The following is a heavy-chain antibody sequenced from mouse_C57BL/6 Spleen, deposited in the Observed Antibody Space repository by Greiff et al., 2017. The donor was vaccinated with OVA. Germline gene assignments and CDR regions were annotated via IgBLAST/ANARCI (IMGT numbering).Heavy chain of an antibody. CDR3: ARGDGSSYDFDY. Sequence: QVQLQQPGAELVKPGASVKLSCKASGYTFTSYWMHWVKQRPGQGLEWIGMIHPNSGSTNYNEKFKSKATLTVDKSSSTAYMQLSSVTSEDSAVYYCARGDGSSYDFDYWGQGTTLTVSS. J-gene: IGHJ2*01. CDR2: IHPNSGST. D-gene: IGHD1-1*01. V-gene: IGHV1-64*01. CDR1: GYTFTSYW.